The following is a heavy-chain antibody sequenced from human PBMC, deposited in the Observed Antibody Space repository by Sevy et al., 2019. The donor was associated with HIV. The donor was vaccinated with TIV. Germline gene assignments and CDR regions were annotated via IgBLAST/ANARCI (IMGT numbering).Heavy chain of an antibody. CDR3: ARGGWDSPRWFDP. D-gene: IGHD1-26*01. CDR1: GGSISSYY. Sequence: SETLSLTCTVSGGSISSYYWSWIRQPPGKGLEWIGYIYYRGSTNYNPSLKSRVTISVDTSKNQFSLKLSSVTAADTAVYYCARGGWDSPRWFDPWGQGTLVTVSS. V-gene: IGHV4-59*01. CDR2: IYYRGST. J-gene: IGHJ5*02.